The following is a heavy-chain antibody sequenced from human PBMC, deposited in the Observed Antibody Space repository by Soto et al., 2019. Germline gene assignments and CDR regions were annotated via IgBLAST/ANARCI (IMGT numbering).Heavy chain of an antibody. CDR1: GFTVSSNY. CDR2: IYSGGST. V-gene: IGHV3-53*01. Sequence: PGGSLRLSCAASGFTVSSNYMSWVRQAPGKGLEWVSVIYSGGSTYYADSVKGRFTISRDNSKNTLYLQMNSLRAEDTAVYYCATSEGIAVARRWGYYYGMDVWGQGTTVTVSS. J-gene: IGHJ6*02. CDR3: ATSEGIAVARRWGYYYGMDV. D-gene: IGHD6-19*01.